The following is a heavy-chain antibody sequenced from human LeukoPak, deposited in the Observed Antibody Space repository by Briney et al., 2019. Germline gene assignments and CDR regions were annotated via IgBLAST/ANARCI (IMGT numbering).Heavy chain of an antibody. CDR1: GFTFSSYA. V-gene: IGHV3-30*02. J-gene: IGHJ6*03. CDR3: AFCREMGSGYPQHYYYYMDV. D-gene: IGHD3-22*01. Sequence: GGSLRLSCAASGFTFSSYAIHWVRQGPGKGLEWVAYIAHHGSNKYYADSVKGRFTISRDNAKNSLYLQMNSLRTEDTAVYYCAFCREMGSGYPQHYYYYMDVWGKGTTVTVSS. CDR2: IAHHGSNK.